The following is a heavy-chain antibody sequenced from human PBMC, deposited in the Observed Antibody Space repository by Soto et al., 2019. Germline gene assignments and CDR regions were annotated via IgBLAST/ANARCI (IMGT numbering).Heavy chain of an antibody. V-gene: IGHV4-59*01. Sequence: SETLSLTCTVSGGSISSYYWSWIRQPPGKGLEWIGYIYYSGSTNYNPSLKSRVTISVDTSKNQFSLKLSSVTAADTAVYYCARGWGGYFQHWGQGTRVTVS. J-gene: IGHJ1*01. CDR2: IYYSGST. D-gene: IGHD7-27*01. CDR1: GGSISSYY. CDR3: ARGWGGYFQH.